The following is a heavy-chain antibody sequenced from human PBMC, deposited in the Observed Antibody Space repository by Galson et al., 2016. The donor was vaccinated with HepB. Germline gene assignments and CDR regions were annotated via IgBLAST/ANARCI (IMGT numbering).Heavy chain of an antibody. CDR1: GFSFTNYW. CDR3: ARQWGLIVATGPCDP. V-gene: IGHV5-51*01. Sequence: QSGAEVKKPGESLKISCQGFGFSFTNYWIGWVRQMPGKGLEWMGIIYPGDSDTRYSPSFEGQVTISADKSISTAYLQWSSLKASDTAIYYCARQWGLIVATGPCDPWGQGALVTVSS. J-gene: IGHJ5*02. D-gene: IGHD6-13*01. CDR2: IYPGDSDT.